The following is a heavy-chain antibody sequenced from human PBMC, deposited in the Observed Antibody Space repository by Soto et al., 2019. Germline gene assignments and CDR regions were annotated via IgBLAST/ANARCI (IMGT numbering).Heavy chain of an antibody. V-gene: IGHV3-33*01. CDR3: ARDQSGAYYYGMDV. Sequence: PGGSLRLSCAASGFTFSSYGMHWVRQAPGKGLEWVAVIWYDGSNKYYADSVKGRFTISRDNSKNTLYLQMNSLRAEDTAVYYCARDQSGAYYYGMDVWGQGTTVTVSS. CDR1: GFTFSSYG. J-gene: IGHJ6*02. CDR2: IWYDGSNK. D-gene: IGHD4-17*01.